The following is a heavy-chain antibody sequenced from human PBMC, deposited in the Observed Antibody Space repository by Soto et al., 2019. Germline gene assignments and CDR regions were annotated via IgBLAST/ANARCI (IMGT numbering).Heavy chain of an antibody. D-gene: IGHD3-10*01. Sequence: VKVSCKASGGTFSSYAISWVRQAPGQGLEWMGGIIPIFGTANYAQKFQGRVTITADESTSTAYMELSSLRSEDTAVYYCARAPGAAYGSAFDYWGQGTLVTVSS. CDR3: ARAPGAAYGSAFDY. CDR2: IIPIFGTA. J-gene: IGHJ4*02. V-gene: IGHV1-69*13. CDR1: GGTFSSYA.